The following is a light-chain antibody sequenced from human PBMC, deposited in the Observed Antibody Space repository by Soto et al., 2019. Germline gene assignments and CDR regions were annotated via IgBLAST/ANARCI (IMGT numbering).Light chain of an antibody. CDR3: QQYNEYSKT. J-gene: IGKJ1*01. V-gene: IGKV1-5*03. Sequence: DIQMTQSPSTLSVSVGDRFTITCRASQGISRYLAWYQQKPGKAPKLLIYKASTLEAGVPSRFNGSGSGTKFTLSISSLQPDDFATYYCQQYNEYSKTFGQGTKVDIK. CDR2: KAS. CDR1: QGISRY.